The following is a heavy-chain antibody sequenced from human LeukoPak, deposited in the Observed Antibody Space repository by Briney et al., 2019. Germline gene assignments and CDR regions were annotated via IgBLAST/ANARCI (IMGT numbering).Heavy chain of an antibody. D-gene: IGHD6-6*01. CDR3: AKGSGIAARFD. Sequence: GGSLRLSCAAAGFTFSSYAMSCVRQDPGKGLEWVSAISGSGGSTYYADSVKGRFTISRDNSKNTLYLQLNTLRAEDTAVYYCAKGSGIAARFDWGQGTLVTVSS. J-gene: IGHJ4*02. CDR1: GFTFSSYA. V-gene: IGHV3-23*01. CDR2: ISGSGGST.